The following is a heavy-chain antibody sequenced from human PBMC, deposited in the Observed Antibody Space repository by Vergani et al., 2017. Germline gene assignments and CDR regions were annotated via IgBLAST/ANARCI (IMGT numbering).Heavy chain of an antibody. CDR2: MNPNSGNT. CDR3: ARGRNEIRWFGELSITEPGGCFDY. D-gene: IGHD3-10*01. Sequence: QVQLVQSGAEVKKPGASVKVSCKASGYTFTSYDINWVRQATGQGLEWMGWMNPNSGNTGYAQKFQGRVTMTRNTSISTAYMELSSLRSEDTAVYYCARGRNEIRWFGELSITEPGGCFDYGGQGTLVTVSS. J-gene: IGHJ4*02. V-gene: IGHV1-8*01. CDR1: GYTFTSYD.